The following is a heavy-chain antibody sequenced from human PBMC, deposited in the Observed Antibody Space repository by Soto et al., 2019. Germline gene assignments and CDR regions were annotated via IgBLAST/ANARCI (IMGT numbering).Heavy chain of an antibody. CDR1: GFTFSNAW. CDR2: IKSKTDGGTT. V-gene: IGHV3-15*07. D-gene: IGHD3-16*02. Sequence: EVQLVESGGGLVKPGGSLRLSCAASGFTFSNAWMNWVRQAPGKGLEWVGRIKSKTDGGTTDYAAPVKGRFTISRDDSKNTLYLQMNSLKTEYTAVYYCTTSTYYDYVWGSYRLRTRFDYWGQGTPVTVSS. CDR3: TTSTYYDYVWGSYRLRTRFDY. J-gene: IGHJ4*02.